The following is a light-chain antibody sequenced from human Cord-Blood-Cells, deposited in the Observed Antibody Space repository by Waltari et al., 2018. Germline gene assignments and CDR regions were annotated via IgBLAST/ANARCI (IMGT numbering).Light chain of an antibody. V-gene: IGLV2-14*01. CDR1: SSDVGGYNY. Sequence: QSALPQPASVSASPGQSITISCTGTSSDVGGYNYFSWYQQHPGKAPKLMIYDVSNRPSGVSNRFAGSKSGNTASLTISGLQAEDEADYYCSSYTSSSTYVFGTGTKVTVL. CDR3: SSYTSSSTYV. J-gene: IGLJ1*01. CDR2: DVS.